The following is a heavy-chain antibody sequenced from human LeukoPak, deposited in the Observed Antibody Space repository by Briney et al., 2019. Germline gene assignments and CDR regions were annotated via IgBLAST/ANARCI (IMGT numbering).Heavy chain of an antibody. Sequence: SVKVSCKASGGTFSSYAISWVRQAPGQGLEWMGGIIPIFGTANYAQKFQGRVTITADKSTSTAYMELSSLRSEDTAVYYCARELPDYYDILTGHSAFDYWGQGTLVTVSS. CDR3: ARELPDYYDILTGHSAFDY. V-gene: IGHV1-69*06. CDR1: GGTFSSYA. CDR2: IIPIFGTA. J-gene: IGHJ4*02. D-gene: IGHD3-9*01.